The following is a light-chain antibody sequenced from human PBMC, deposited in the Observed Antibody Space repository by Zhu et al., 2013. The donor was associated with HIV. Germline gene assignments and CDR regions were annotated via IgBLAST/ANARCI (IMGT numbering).Light chain of an antibody. Sequence: EVVLTQSPGTLSLSPGDRATLSCRASQTVYSNYLTWYQQKPGQAPRLLIYGTSSRATGTPNRFRGSGSGTDFTLTISRLEPEDFAVYYCHQYGTSPWTFGQGDQGGNQT. CDR1: QTVYSNY. V-gene: IGKV3-20*01. J-gene: IGKJ1*01. CDR2: GTS. CDR3: HQYGTSPWT.